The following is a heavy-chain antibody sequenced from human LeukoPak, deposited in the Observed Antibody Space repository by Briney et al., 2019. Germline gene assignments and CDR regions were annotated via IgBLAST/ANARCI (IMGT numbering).Heavy chain of an antibody. CDR2: MYYSGSS. J-gene: IGHJ4*02. D-gene: IGHD6-13*01. CDR3: ARMRQQLVSDY. Sequence: PSQTLSLTCTVSGDSINSGAYYWSWIRQHPGKGLEWIGYMYYSGSSYYNPSLQSRVSISVDTSKKRVSLQLSSVTAADTAVYYCARMRQQLVSDYWGQGTLVTVSS. V-gene: IGHV4-31*03. CDR1: GDSINSGAYY.